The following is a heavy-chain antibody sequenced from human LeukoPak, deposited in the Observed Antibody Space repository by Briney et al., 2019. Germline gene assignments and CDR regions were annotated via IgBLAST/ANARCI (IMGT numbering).Heavy chain of an antibody. CDR1: GGSISSSF. J-gene: IGHJ4*02. D-gene: IGHD3-22*01. Sequence: SETLSPTCTFSGGSISSSFWSWFRQPPGKGLGGFGYIYYSGSTNYNPSLKSRVTISVDTSKNQFSLKLSSVTAADTAVYYCARGLLSSGYYTDYWGQGTLVTVSS. CDR2: IYYSGST. CDR3: ARGLLSSGYYTDY. V-gene: IGHV4-59*01.